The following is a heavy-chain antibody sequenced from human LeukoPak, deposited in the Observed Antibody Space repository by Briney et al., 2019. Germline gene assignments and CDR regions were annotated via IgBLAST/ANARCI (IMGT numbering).Heavy chain of an antibody. J-gene: IGHJ4*02. V-gene: IGHV3-74*01. Sequence: GGSLRLSCAASGLAFSAYKMHWVRQAPRKGLVWASRISTDGYTTDYADFVQGRFTASRDNTKNTWSLEMNSLRAEGTAVYYCVVGGSPGYWGQGTLVTVSS. CDR3: VVGGSPGY. D-gene: IGHD2-15*01. CDR1: GLAFSAYK. CDR2: ISTDGYTT.